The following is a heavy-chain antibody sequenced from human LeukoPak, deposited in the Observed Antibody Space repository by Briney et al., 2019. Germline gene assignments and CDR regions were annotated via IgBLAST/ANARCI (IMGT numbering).Heavy chain of an antibody. J-gene: IGHJ4*02. CDR3: ARIPWVGELLGGDY. CDR1: GFTFSTYA. D-gene: IGHD3-10*01. CDR2: ISYDESNK. Sequence: GGSLRLSCAASGFTFSTYAMHWVRQAPGKGLGWVSVISYDESNKYYADSVKGRFTTSRDTSNNTLYLQMNSMTADDTAVYYCARIPWVGELLGGDYWGQGTLVTVSS. V-gene: IGHV3-30-3*01.